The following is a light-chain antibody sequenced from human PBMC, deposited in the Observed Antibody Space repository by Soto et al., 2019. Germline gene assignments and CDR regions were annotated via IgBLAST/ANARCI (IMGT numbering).Light chain of an antibody. CDR3: QQYGSSRT. CDR1: QSVSSSY. CDR2: GAS. J-gene: IGKJ4*01. Sequence: EIVLTQSPGTLSLSPGERATLSCRASQSVSSSYLAWYQQKPGQAPRLLIYGASSRATGIPDRFSGSGSGTDFTLTISRLEPEDFAVYYCQQYGSSRTFGGGTNVEIK. V-gene: IGKV3-20*01.